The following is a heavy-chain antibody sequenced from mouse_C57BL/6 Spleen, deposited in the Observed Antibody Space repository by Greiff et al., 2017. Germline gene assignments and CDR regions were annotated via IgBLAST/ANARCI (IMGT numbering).Heavy chain of an antibody. Sequence: QVQLQQPGAELVRPGSSVKLSCKASGYTFTSYWMDWVKQRPGQGLEWIGNIYPSDSETHYNQKFKDKATLTVDKSSSTAYMQLSSLTSEDSAVYYCARRYYYGSSPVYFDYWGQGTTLTVSS. D-gene: IGHD1-1*01. CDR1: GYTFTSYW. CDR2: IYPSDSET. V-gene: IGHV1-61*01. J-gene: IGHJ2*01. CDR3: ARRYYYGSSPVYFDY.